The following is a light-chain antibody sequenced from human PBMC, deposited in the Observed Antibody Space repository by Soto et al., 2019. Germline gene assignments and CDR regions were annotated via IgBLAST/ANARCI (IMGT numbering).Light chain of an antibody. CDR2: RNN. CDR3: AVWDDSLTTVL. V-gene: IGLV1-47*01. Sequence: QPVLTQPPSASGTPGQGVTISCSGSYSNIGTNYVFWYQQFPGTAPKLLIYRNNQRPSRVPDRFSGSKSGSSASLAISGLRSEDEAEYFCAVWDDSLTTVLFGGGTKLTVL. J-gene: IGLJ2*01. CDR1: YSNIGTNY.